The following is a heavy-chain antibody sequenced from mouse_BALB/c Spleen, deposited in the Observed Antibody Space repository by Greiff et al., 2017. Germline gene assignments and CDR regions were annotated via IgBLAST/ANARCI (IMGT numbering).Heavy chain of an antibody. Sequence: QVQLQQSDADLVKPGGSVKISCKASGFAFTDHAIYWVKQKPEQGLEWIGYISTGNGDIKYNEKFKGKGTLTADKSSSTAYMQLNSLKSEASAVYFCKREEYDDDWFAYWGQGTLVTVSA. V-gene: IGHV1S53*02. CDR3: KREEYDDDWFAY. D-gene: IGHD2-4*01. CDR1: GFAFTDHA. J-gene: IGHJ3*01. CDR2: ISTGNGDI.